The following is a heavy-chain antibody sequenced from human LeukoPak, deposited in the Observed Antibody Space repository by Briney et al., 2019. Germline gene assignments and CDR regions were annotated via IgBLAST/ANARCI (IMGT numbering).Heavy chain of an antibody. CDR2: MNPSSGDT. V-gene: IGHV1-8*03. J-gene: IGHJ4*02. CDR1: GYTFTSFD. D-gene: IGHD5-18*01. CDR3: ATPTMRGPSYGYVRLLN. Sequence: ASVRVSCKASGYTFTSFDINWVRQATGQGPEWMGWMNPSSGDTGYAQKFQGRVTFTRDTSTNTAYMELSSLTSEDTAVYYCATPTMRGPSYGYVRLLNWGQGSLVTVSS.